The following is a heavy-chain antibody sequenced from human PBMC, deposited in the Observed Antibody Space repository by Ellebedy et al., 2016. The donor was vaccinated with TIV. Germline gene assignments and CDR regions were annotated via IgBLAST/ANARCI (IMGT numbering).Heavy chain of an antibody. CDR3: VRDDPSSTYGNNYYYGMDV. CDR1: GFTFRYYW. J-gene: IGHJ6*02. CDR2: IKQDGTLK. Sequence: GESLKISCAASGFTFRYYWMTWVRQAPGKGLEWVANIKQDGTLKYYLESVKGRFTISRDNARDSLYLQMSSLRVEDTAVYYCVRDDPSSTYGNNYYYGMDVWGQGASVTVSS. V-gene: IGHV3-7*03. D-gene: IGHD2-2*01.